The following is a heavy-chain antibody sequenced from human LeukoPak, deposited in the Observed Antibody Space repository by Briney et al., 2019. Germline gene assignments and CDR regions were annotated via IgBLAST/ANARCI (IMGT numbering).Heavy chain of an antibody. J-gene: IGHJ4*02. CDR3: ARGVIAAGGNDFDY. CDR2: IYSRGST. Sequence: SETLSLTCIVSGGSISSSNYYWGWIRQSPGKGLEWIGSIYSRGSTYYNPSLKSRVIVSSDMSKNQFSLMLNSVTAADTAVYYCARGVIAAGGNDFDYWGQGTLVTVSS. CDR1: GGSISSSNYY. D-gene: IGHD6-13*01. V-gene: IGHV4-39*07.